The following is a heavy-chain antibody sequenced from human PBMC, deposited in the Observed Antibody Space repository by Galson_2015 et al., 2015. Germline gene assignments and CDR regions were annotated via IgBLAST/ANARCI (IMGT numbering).Heavy chain of an antibody. D-gene: IGHD2-15*01. CDR2: ISAYNGNT. CDR3: ARDRVPGYCSGGSCFDAFDI. V-gene: IGHV1-18*01. J-gene: IGHJ3*02. Sequence: LEWMGWISAYNGNTNYAQKLQGRVTMTTDTSTSTAYMELSSVTAADTAVYYCARDRVPGYCSGGSCFDAFDIWGQGTMVTVSS.